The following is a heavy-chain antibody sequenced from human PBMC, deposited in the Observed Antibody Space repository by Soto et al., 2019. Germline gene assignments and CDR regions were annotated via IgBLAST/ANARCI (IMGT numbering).Heavy chain of an antibody. CDR2: ISAYNGNT. CDR1: GYTFTSYG. Sequence: ASVKVSCKASGYTFTSYGISWVRQAPGQGLEWMGWISAYNGNTNYAQKLQGRVTMTTDTSTSTAYMELSSLRSEDTAVYYCARGLRVYGDYVLNLGYRGQGTLVTVSS. J-gene: IGHJ4*02. V-gene: IGHV1-18*01. D-gene: IGHD4-17*01. CDR3: ARGLRVYGDYVLNLGY.